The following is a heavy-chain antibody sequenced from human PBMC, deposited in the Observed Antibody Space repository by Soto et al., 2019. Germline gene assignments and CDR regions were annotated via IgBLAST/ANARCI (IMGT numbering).Heavy chain of an antibody. CDR2: IIPIFGTA. CDR1: GGTFSSYA. V-gene: IGHV1-69*13. CDR3: ARGNSSSWYVGLRGYYYYGMDV. J-gene: IGHJ6*02. D-gene: IGHD6-13*01. Sequence: GASVKVSCKASGGTFSSYAISWVRQAPGQGLEWMGGIIPIFGTANYAQKFQGRVTITVDESTSTAYMELSGLRSEDTAVYYCARGNSSSWYVGLRGYYYYGMDVWGQGTTVTVSS.